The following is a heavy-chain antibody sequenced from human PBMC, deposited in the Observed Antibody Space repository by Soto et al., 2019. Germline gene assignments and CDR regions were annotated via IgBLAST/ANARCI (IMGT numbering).Heavy chain of an antibody. Sequence: ASVKVSCKASGFTFTSYYMNWVRQAPGQGLEWLGMINPSLGTTTYAQKVQGRLTLTSDTSTSTAYMELGGLTSEDTAVYYCARVMLTTVVTSKGLDVWG. V-gene: IGHV1-46*01. CDR1: GFTFTSYY. D-gene: IGHD2-21*02. CDR2: INPSLGTT. J-gene: IGHJ6*02. CDR3: ARVMLTTVVTSKGLDV.